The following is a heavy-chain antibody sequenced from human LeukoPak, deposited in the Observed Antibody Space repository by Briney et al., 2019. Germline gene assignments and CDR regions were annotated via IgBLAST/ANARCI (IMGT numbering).Heavy chain of an antibody. D-gene: IGHD2-2*01. CDR1: GFTFSSYS. V-gene: IGHV3-48*04. CDR2: ISSGSGSI. CDR3: ARLPAYCSSTSCYYDY. J-gene: IGHJ4*02. Sequence: GGSLRLSCAASGFTFSSYSMNWVRQAPGKGLEWVSYISSGSGSIYYADSVKGRFTISRDNAKNPVFLQVNSLRAEDTAVYYCARLPAYCSSTSCYYDYWGQGTLVTVSS.